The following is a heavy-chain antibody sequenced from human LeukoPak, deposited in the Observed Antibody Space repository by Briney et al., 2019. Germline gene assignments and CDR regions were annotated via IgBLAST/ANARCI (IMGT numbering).Heavy chain of an antibody. CDR2: INHSGST. CDR1: GGSFSGYY. V-gene: IGHV4-34*01. D-gene: IGHD3-22*01. Sequence: PSETLSLTCAVYGGSFSGYYWSWIRQPPGKGLEWIGEINHSGSTNYNPSLKSRVTISVDTSKNQFSLKLSSVTAADTAVYYCARAMDYHDSSGYYQDYWGQGTLVTVSS. J-gene: IGHJ4*02. CDR3: ARAMDYHDSSGYYQDY.